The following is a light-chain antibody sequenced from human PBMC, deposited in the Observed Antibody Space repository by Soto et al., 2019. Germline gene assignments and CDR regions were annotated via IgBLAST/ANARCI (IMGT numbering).Light chain of an antibody. CDR2: DVS. CDR1: ISDVSGYDY. Sequence: QSALTQPASVSGSPGQSITISCTGTISDVSGYDYLSWYQHYPGKAPKLLIYDVSNRPSGVSDRFSGSKSGNTASLTISGLQAEDEADYYCTSYTTSSTYVFGTGTKLTVL. J-gene: IGLJ1*01. CDR3: TSYTTSSTYV. V-gene: IGLV2-14*03.